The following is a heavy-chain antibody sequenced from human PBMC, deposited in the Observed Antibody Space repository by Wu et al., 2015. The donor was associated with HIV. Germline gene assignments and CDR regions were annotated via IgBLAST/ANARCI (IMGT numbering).Heavy chain of an antibody. V-gene: IGHV1-69*05. CDR3: ARAQTFRDGYNYRNLNYYGMDV. D-gene: IGHD5-24*01. Sequence: QVQLVQSGAEVKKPGSSVKVSCKASGGTFSSYAISWVRQAPGQGLEWMGGIIPIFGTANYAQKFQGRVTITTDESTSTAYMELSSLRSEDTAVYYCARAQTFRDGYNYRNLNYYGMDVWGQGTTVTVSS. J-gene: IGHJ6*02. CDR1: GGTFSSYA. CDR2: IIPIFGTA.